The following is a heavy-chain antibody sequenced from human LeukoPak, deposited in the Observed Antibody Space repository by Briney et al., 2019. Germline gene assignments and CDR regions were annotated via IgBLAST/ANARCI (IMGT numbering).Heavy chain of an antibody. J-gene: IGHJ4*02. Sequence: ASVKVSCKASGYTFTSYDISWVRQATGQGLEWMGWMNPNSGNTGYAHKFQGSVTITRNTSISTAYMELSSLRSEDTAVYYCARVNYDYVWGSYRPFDYWGQGTLVTVSS. CDR3: ARVNYDYVWGSYRPFDY. V-gene: IGHV1-8*03. CDR1: GYTFTSYD. D-gene: IGHD3-16*02. CDR2: MNPNSGNT.